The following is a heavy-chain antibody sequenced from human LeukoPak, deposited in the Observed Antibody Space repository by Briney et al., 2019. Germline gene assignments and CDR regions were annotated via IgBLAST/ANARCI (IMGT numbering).Heavy chain of an antibody. CDR2: ISSNGGST. V-gene: IGHV3-64*01. CDR1: GFTFSSYA. Sequence: PGGSLRLSCAASGFTFSSYAMHWVRQAPGKGLEYVSAISSNGGSTYYANSVKGRFTISRDNSKNTLYLQMGSLRAEDMAVYYCARLRRYYFDYWGQGTLVTVSS. CDR3: ARLRRYYFDY. J-gene: IGHJ4*02.